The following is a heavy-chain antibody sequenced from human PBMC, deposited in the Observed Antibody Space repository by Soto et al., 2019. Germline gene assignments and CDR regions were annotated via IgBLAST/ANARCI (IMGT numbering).Heavy chain of an antibody. J-gene: IGHJ6*02. CDR2: IYYSGST. CDR3: ARVWDPPVNSDMDV. V-gene: IGHV4-59*01. D-gene: IGHD3-16*01. CDR1: GGSISSYY. Sequence: SETLSLTCTVSGGSISSYYWSWIRQPPGKGLEWIGYIYYSGSTNYNPSLKSRVTISVDTSKNQFSLKLSSVTSADTAVYYCARVWDPPVNSDMDVWDPGTTVTVFS.